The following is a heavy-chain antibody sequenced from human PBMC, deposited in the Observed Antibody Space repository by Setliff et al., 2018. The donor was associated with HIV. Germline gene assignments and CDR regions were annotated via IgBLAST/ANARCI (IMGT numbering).Heavy chain of an antibody. CDR1: VGTFRHDG. J-gene: IGHJ5*02. CDR3: ARDFGGYCSSMSCPGLFDP. CDR2: IIPLSCTA. Sequence: SVQVSCKASVGTFRHDGMRWVRQAPGHGLEWMGGIIPLSCTANYAQKFQGRVTITTDESTSTAYMALSGLRSEDTAVYYCARDFGGYCSSMSCPGLFDPWGQGTLVTVSS. D-gene: IGHD2-2*01. V-gene: IGHV1-69*05.